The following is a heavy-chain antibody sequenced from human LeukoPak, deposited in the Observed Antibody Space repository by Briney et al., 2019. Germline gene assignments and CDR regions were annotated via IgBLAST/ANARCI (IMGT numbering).Heavy chain of an antibody. CDR1: GFTFSSYG. D-gene: IGHD2-2*01. J-gene: IGHJ6*02. V-gene: IGHV3-48*02. CDR2: ISSSSSTI. Sequence: GGSLRLSCAASGFTFSSYGMNWVRQAPGKGLEWVSYISSSSSTIDYADSVKGRFTISRDNAKDSLYLQMNSLRDEDTAVYYCARDSCTSTSCSYYYGMDVWGQGTTVTVSS. CDR3: ARDSCTSTSCSYYYGMDV.